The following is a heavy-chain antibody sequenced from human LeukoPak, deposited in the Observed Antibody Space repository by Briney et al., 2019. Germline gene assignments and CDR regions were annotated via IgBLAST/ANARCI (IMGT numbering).Heavy chain of an antibody. V-gene: IGHV4-39*01. CDR3: AQSLGSGNWIGNWFDP. CDR2: IYYTGRT. J-gene: IGHJ5*02. Sequence: PSETLSLTCTDSGGSIRSSSHSWGWIRQPPGKGLEWTGTIYYTGRTYYNPSLESRLTISVDTSKNQFSLKLTSVTAADTAIYYCAQSLGSGNWIGNWFDPWGQGTLVTVSS. D-gene: IGHD1-1*01. CDR1: GGSIRSSSHS.